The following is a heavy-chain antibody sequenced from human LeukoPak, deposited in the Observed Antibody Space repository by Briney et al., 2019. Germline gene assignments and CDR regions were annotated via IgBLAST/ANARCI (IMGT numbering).Heavy chain of an antibody. J-gene: IGHJ4*02. V-gene: IGHV3-30*02. Sequence: GGSLRLSCAASGFTFSSYDMHWVRQAPGKGLEWVAFIRYDGINKYYADSLKGRFTISRDNSKNTLYLQTNSLRAEDTAVYYCAKDYYGSGRAFYFDYWGQGTLVTVSS. CDR2: IRYDGINK. CDR1: GFTFSSYD. CDR3: AKDYYGSGRAFYFDY. D-gene: IGHD3-10*01.